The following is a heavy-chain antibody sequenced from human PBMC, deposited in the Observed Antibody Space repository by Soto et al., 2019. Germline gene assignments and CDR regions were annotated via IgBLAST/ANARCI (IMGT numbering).Heavy chain of an antibody. CDR1: GFTFSSYG. CDR2: IWYDGSNK. CDR3: AREPFGELPLFGGMDV. D-gene: IGHD3-10*01. V-gene: IGHV3-33*01. Sequence: GGSLRLSCAASGFTFSSYGMHWVRQAPGKGLEWVAVIWYDGSNKYHADSVKGRFTISRDNSKNTLYLQMNSLRAEDTAVYYCAREPFGELPLFGGMDVWGQGTTVTVSS. J-gene: IGHJ6*02.